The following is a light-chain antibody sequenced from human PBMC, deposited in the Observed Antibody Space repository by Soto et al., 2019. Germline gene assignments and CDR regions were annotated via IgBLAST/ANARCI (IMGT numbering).Light chain of an antibody. CDR3: QQTYTFPWT. J-gene: IGKJ1*01. CDR2: TAS. CDR1: QGISDY. Sequence: DIQMTQSPSSLSASVGDRVTITCQASQGISDYLSWFQHKPGEAPKLLIYTASSLQGGVPLRFSGAGSRTDFSLTISGLQPEDSATYYCQQTYTFPWTFGQGTKVDI. V-gene: IGKV1-39*01.